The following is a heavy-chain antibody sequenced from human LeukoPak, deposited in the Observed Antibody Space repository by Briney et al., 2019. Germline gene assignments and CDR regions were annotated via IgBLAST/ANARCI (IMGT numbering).Heavy chain of an antibody. CDR2: ISEGVGNT. V-gene: IGHV3-23*01. J-gene: IGHJ4*02. CDR3: AKREKGTTGRFFDY. Sequence: PRGSLRLSCAASGFTFTNYAMTWVRQAPGKGLEWVSGISEGVGNTYYADSVKGRFTISRDHSKNTLYLQMNSLRAEDTALYYCAKREKGTTGRFFDYWGQGTPVTVSS. CDR1: GFTFTNYA. D-gene: IGHD4-17*01.